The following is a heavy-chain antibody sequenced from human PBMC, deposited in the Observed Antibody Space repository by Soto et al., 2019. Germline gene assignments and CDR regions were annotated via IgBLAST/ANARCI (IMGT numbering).Heavy chain of an antibody. Sequence: EVQLVESGGGLVQPGGSLRLSCAASGFSVSDNHMSWVRQAPGKGLDWVSLIYMSDSTYYADTVKGRFTISRDTSRNTVYLQMNSLRPEDTAVYYCARDPPGNDGAFDYWGQGILVTVSS. CDR1: GFSVSDNH. CDR2: IYMSDST. V-gene: IGHV3-66*01. J-gene: IGHJ4*02. CDR3: ARDPPGNDGAFDY. D-gene: IGHD1-1*01.